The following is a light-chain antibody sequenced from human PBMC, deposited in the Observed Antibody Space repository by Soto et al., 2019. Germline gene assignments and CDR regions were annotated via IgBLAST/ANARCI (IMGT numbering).Light chain of an antibody. CDR2: AAS. J-gene: IGKJ4*01. CDR1: QTISTY. V-gene: IGKV1-39*01. Sequence: DIQLTLSPCSLSTFYGDRVTITCRASQTISTYLTWFQQKPGKAPKVLIYAASTLQNGVPSRFSGSASGTEFTLTISRLQPEDFATYYCQQSFSPLLTCGGGTRV. CDR3: QQSFSPLLT.